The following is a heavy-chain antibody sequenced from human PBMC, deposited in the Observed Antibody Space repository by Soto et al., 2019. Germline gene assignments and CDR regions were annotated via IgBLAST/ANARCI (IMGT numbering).Heavy chain of an antibody. D-gene: IGHD3-10*01. V-gene: IGHV1-69*13. Sequence: SVKVSCKASGGTFSSYAISWVRQAPGQGLEWMGGIIPIFGTANYAQKFQGRVTITADESTSTAYMELSSLRSEDTAVYYCARPGMATIPSSHYYYGMDVWGQGTTVTVSS. J-gene: IGHJ6*02. CDR2: IIPIFGTA. CDR1: GGTFSSYA. CDR3: ARPGMATIPSSHYYYGMDV.